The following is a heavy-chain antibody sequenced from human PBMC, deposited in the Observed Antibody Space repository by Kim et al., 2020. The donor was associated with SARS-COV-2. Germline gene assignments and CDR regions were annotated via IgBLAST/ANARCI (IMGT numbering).Heavy chain of an antibody. Sequence: ADAVKVRFTISRDNSKNTLYLQMSSLRAEDTAVYYCVKASTMVRGVPVDYWGQGTLVTVSS. V-gene: IGHV3-64D*09. D-gene: IGHD3-10*01. J-gene: IGHJ4*02. CDR3: VKASTMVRGVPVDY.